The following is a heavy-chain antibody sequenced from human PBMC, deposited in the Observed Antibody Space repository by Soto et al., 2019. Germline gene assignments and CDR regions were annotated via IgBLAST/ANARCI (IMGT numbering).Heavy chain of an antibody. CDR2: IYYSGST. V-gene: IGHV4-30-4*01. CDR3: ARIRVGSGWYFIGMDV. D-gene: IGHD6-19*01. J-gene: IGHJ6*02. Sequence: SETLSLTCTVSGGSISSGDYYWGWLRQPPGKGLEWIGYIYYSGSTYYNPSLKSRVTISVDTSKNQFSLKLSSVTAADTAVYYCARIRVGSGWYFIGMDVWGQGTTVTVSS. CDR1: GGSISSGDYY.